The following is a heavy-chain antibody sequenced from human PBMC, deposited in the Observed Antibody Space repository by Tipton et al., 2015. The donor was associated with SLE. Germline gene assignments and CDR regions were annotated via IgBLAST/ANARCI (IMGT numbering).Heavy chain of an antibody. CDR3: ARGRQLERRDAFDI. D-gene: IGHD1-1*01. Sequence: TLSLTCTVSGGSISSGSYYWSWIRQPAGKGLEWIGHIYTSGSTNYNPSLKSRVTISVDTSKNQFSLKLSSVTAADTAVYYCARGRQLERRDAFDIWGQGTMVTVSS. CDR2: IYTSGST. V-gene: IGHV4-61*09. J-gene: IGHJ3*02. CDR1: GGSISSGSYY.